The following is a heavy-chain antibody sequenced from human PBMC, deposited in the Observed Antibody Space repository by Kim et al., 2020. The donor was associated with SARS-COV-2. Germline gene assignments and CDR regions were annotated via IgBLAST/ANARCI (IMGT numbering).Heavy chain of an antibody. J-gene: IGHJ6*03. CDR3: ARGGALRYFDWLYYYYMDV. Sequence: KSRVTISVDTSKNQFSRKLSSVTAADTAVYYCARGGALRYFDWLYYYYMDVWGKGTTVTVSS. V-gene: IGHV4-31*02. D-gene: IGHD3-9*01.